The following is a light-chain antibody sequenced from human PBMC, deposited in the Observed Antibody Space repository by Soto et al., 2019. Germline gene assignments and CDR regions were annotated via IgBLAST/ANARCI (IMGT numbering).Light chain of an antibody. CDR3: QQYGSSPPTWT. CDR1: QSVSSY. V-gene: IGKV3-11*01. J-gene: IGKJ1*01. CDR2: DAS. Sequence: EIVLTQSPATLSLSPGERATLSCRASQSVSSYLAWYQQKPGQAPRLLIYDASNRAIGIPARFSASGSGTDFTLTISRLEPEDFAVYYCQQYGSSPPTWTFGQGTKVDIK.